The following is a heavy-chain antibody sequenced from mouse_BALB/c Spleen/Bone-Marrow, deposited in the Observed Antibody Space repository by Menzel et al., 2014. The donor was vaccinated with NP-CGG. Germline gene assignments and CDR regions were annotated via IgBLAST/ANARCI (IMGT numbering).Heavy chain of an antibody. CDR1: GFSLSTYGIG. CDR3: ARIYYDYLYAMDY. Sequence: QVTLKECGPGILQPSQTLSLTCSFSGFSLSTYGIGVGWIRQPSGKGLEWLAHIWWTDNKYYNTALKSRLTISKDTSNNQVFLKIASVDTADTDTYYCARIYYDYLYAMDYWGQGTSVTVSS. D-gene: IGHD2-4*01. J-gene: IGHJ4*01. CDR2: IWWTDNK. V-gene: IGHV8-11*01.